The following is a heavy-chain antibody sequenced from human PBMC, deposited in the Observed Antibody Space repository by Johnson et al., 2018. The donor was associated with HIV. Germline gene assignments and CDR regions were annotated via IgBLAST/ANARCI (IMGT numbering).Heavy chain of an antibody. D-gene: IGHD3-3*01. CDR3: AAYYDFWSGSYTSGFDI. J-gene: IGHJ3*02. Sequence: VQLVESGGGVVQPGRSLRLSCAASGFTFSSYWMHWVRQAPGKGLVWVSRINSDGSSTSYADSVKGRFTISRDNAKNTLYLQMNSLRAEDTAVYYCAAYYDFWSGSYTSGFDIWGQGTMVTVSS. CDR1: GFTFSSYW. CDR2: INSDGSST. V-gene: IGHV3-74*02.